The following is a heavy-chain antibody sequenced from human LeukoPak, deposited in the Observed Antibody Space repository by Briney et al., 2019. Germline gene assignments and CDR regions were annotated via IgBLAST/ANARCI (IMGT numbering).Heavy chain of an antibody. D-gene: IGHD6-6*01. CDR2: IYTSGST. CDR3: ARGIAARSTDPYFDY. CDR1: GGSISSYY. Sequence: SETLSLTCTVSGGSISSYYWSWIRQPPGKGLEWIGYIYTSGSTNYNPSLKSRVTISVDTSKNQFSLKLSSVTAADPAVYYCARGIAARSTDPYFDYWGQGTLVTVSS. J-gene: IGHJ4*02. V-gene: IGHV4-4*09.